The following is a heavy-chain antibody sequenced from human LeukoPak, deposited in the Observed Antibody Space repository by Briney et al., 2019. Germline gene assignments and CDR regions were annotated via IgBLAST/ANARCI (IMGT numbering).Heavy chain of an antibody. V-gene: IGHV3-23*01. CDR1: GFTFSSYA. J-gene: IGHJ4*02. CDR3: AKGKTQYFDY. CDR2: LSGTGATT. Sequence: GGSLRLSCAASGFTFSSYALSWVRQAPGRGLEWVSALSGTGATTYYADSVKGRFTISRDNSKSTLYLQMNSLRAEDTAVYYCAKGKTQYFDYWGQGTLVTVSS.